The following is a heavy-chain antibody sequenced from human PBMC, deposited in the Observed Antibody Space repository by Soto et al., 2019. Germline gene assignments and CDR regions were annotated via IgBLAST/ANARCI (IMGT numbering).Heavy chain of an antibody. D-gene: IGHD2-15*01. V-gene: IGHV3-30-3*01. CDR1: GFTFRNYA. CDR2: ISYNGVNT. Sequence: QVQLVESGGGVVQPGRSLRLSCAASGFTFRNYAMDWVRQAPGKGLEWVALISYNGVNTYYADSVKGRFTISRDNSENTLHLQMNSLRAEDTAVYYCATDPSYCSGDSCYSAYYSMYYSGQVTTITVSS. CDR3: ATDPSYCSGDSCYSAYYSMYY. J-gene: IGHJ6*02.